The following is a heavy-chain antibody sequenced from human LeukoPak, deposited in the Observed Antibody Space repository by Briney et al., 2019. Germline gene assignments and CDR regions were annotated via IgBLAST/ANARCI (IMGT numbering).Heavy chain of an antibody. CDR3: ARDYCSGGSCYNFDY. CDR1: GFTFSSYE. D-gene: IGHD2-15*01. CDR2: IYSSGYT. V-gene: IGHV3-66*01. Sequence: PGGSLRLSCAASGFTFSSYEMNWVRQAPGKGLEWVSVIYSSGYTYYSDSVKGRFTISRDNSKNTLCLQMNSLRAEDTAVYYCARDYCSGGSCYNFDYWGQGTLVTVSS. J-gene: IGHJ4*02.